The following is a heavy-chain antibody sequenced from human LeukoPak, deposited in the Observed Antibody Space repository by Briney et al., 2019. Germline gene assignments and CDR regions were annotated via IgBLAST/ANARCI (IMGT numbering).Heavy chain of an antibody. V-gene: IGHV4-59*01. Sequence: SETLSLTCTVSGGSISSYYWSWIRQPPGKGLDWIGYIYYSGSTNYNPSLKSRVTISVDTSKNQFSLKLSSVTAADTAVYYCARDQRDSGIAAAGTAFDIWGQGTMVTVSS. D-gene: IGHD6-13*01. CDR3: ARDQRDSGIAAAGTAFDI. CDR2: IYYSGST. J-gene: IGHJ3*02. CDR1: GGSISSYY.